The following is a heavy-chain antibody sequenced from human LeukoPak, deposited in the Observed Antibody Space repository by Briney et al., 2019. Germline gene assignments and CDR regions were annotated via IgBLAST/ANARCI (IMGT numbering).Heavy chain of an antibody. CDR2: IYIAGGT. V-gene: IGHV3-53*01. CDR3: ARGAYGSGSYYNSFDY. CDR1: GFTVSNSY. J-gene: IGHJ4*02. Sequence: GGSLRLSCAASGFTVSNSYMIWVRQAPGKGLEWVSVIYIAGGTYYADSVRGRFTISRDNSKNTLSLQMNSLRAEDTAVYYCARGAYGSGSYYNSFDYWGQGTLVTVSS. D-gene: IGHD3-10*01.